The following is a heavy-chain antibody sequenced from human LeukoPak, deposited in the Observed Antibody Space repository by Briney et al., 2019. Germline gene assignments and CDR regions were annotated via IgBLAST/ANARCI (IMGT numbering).Heavy chain of an antibody. CDR3: ARDTRVGATVDNWFDP. CDR1: GYTFTGYY. Sequence: ASVKVSCKASGYTFTGYYMHWVRQAPGQGLEWMGWINPNSGGTNYAQKFQGRVTMTRDTSISTAYMELSRLRSDDTAVYYCARDTRVGATVDNWFDPWGRGTLVSVSS. V-gene: IGHV1-2*02. J-gene: IGHJ5*02. CDR2: INPNSGGT. D-gene: IGHD1-26*01.